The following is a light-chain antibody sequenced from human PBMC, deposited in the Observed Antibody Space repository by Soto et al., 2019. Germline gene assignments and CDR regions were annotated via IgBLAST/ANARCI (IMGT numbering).Light chain of an antibody. CDR2: EVA. V-gene: IGLV2-23*02. CDR3: CSYAGSGTRYV. J-gene: IGLJ1*01. CDR1: SGDVGSYNL. Sequence: QSVLTQPASVSGSPGQSITISCTGTSGDVGSYNLVSWYQQYPGKAPKLIIYEVAKRPSGVSNRFSGSKSDNTASLTISGLQAEDEADYHCCSYAGSGTRYVFGTGTKLTVL.